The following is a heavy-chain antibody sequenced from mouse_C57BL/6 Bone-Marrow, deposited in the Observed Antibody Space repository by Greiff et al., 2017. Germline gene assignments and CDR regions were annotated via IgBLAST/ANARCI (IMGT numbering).Heavy chain of an antibody. D-gene: IGHD3-2*02. J-gene: IGHJ3*01. CDR3: AREWNKTAQAPLAY. V-gene: IGHV1-26*01. Sequence: VQPQQSGPELVKPGASVKISCKASGYTFTDYYMNWVKQSHGKSLEWIGDINPNNGGTSYNQKFKGKATLTVDKSSSTAYMELRSLTSEDSAVYYCAREWNKTAQAPLAYWGQGTLVTVSA. CDR1: GYTFTDYY. CDR2: INPNNGGT.